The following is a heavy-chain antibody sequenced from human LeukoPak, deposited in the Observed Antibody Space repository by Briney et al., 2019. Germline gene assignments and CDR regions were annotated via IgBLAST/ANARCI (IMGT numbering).Heavy chain of an antibody. V-gene: IGHV3-30*02. D-gene: IGHD4-17*01. CDR2: IRYDGSNK. Sequence: GGSLRLSCAASGFTFSSYGMHWVRQAPGKGLEWVAFIRYDGSNKYYADSVKGRFTISRDNSKNTLYLQMNSLRAEDTAVYYCARGPLPYGDYRYYFDYWGQGTLVTVSS. CDR3: ARGPLPYGDYRYYFDY. J-gene: IGHJ4*02. CDR1: GFTFSSYG.